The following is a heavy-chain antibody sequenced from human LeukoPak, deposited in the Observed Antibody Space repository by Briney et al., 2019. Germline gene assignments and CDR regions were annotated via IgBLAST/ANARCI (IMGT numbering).Heavy chain of an antibody. CDR2: ISYDGSNK. V-gene: IGHV3-30*18. J-gene: IGHJ4*02. CDR3: AKDRGY. CDR1: GLTFSSYG. Sequence: PGRSLRLSCAASGLTFSSYGMHWVRQAPGKGLEWVAVISYDGSNKYYADSVKGRFTISRDNSKNTLYLQMNSLRAEDTAVYYCAKDRGYWGQGTLVTVSS.